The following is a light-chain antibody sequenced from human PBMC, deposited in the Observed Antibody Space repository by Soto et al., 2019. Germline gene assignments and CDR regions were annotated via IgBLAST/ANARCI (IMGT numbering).Light chain of an antibody. Sequence: IPLTQCPSTLSASVGDRVTITCRASQSLXGWFAWYQQKPGQAPNLLXYKASTLESGGPSRLSGSGSGTEFTLTISSLQPDYFANYYCQHYRGYTWTFGQGTKVDIK. J-gene: IGKJ1*01. V-gene: IGKV1-5*03. CDR2: KAS. CDR1: QSLXGW. CDR3: QHYRGYTWT.